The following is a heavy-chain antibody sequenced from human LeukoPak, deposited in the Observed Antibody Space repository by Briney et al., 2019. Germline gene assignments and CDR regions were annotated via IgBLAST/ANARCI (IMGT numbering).Heavy chain of an antibody. D-gene: IGHD5-12*01. J-gene: IGHJ6*02. CDR3: ARLLSINQRDIVGYYGMDV. CDR1: GNSFTTYW. Sequence: GESLKISCKGSGNSFTTYWIGWVRQMPGKGLEWMGIIYPGDSDTRYSPSFQGQVTISADKSISTAYLQWSSLKASDTAMYYCARLLSINQRDIVGYYGMDVWGQGTTVTVSS. V-gene: IGHV5-51*01. CDR2: IYPGDSDT.